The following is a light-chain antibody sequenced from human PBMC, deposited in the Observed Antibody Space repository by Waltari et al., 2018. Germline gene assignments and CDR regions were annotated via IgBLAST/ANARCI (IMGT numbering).Light chain of an antibody. V-gene: IGKV1-8*01. CDR3: QQYYSYPRT. CDR1: QGISSY. CDR2: AAS. Sequence: AIRMTQSPSSLSASTGDRVPITCRASQGISSYLAWYQQKPGKAPKLLIYAASTLQSGVTSRFSGSGSGTDFTLTISCLQSEDFATYYCQQYYSYPRTFGQGTKVEIK. J-gene: IGKJ1*01.